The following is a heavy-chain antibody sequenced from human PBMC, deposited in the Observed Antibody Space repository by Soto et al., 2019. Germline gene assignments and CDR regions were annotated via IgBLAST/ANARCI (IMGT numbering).Heavy chain of an antibody. D-gene: IGHD6-19*01. CDR1: GFTFSILA. V-gene: IGHV3-23*01. Sequence: LRLSCAASGFTFSILAMGWVRQAPGKGLEWVSVIDYSGGTTYYTDSVKGRFIISRDNSKKMLYLQMNSLRAEDTAVYYCAKDATRTSGWYYFDYWGQGALVTVSS. J-gene: IGHJ4*02. CDR2: IDYSGGTT. CDR3: AKDATRTSGWYYFDY.